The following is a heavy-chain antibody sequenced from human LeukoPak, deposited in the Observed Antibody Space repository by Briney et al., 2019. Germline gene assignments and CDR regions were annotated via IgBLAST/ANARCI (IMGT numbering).Heavy chain of an antibody. J-gene: IGHJ5*02. CDR1: GGSISSGGYY. CDR2: IYYSGST. Sequence: SQTLSLTCTVSGGSISSGGYYWSWIRQHTGKGLEWIGYIYYSGSTYYNPSLKSRVTISVDTSKNQFSLKLSSVTAADTAVYYCARELIHSSTQNNWFDPWGQGTLVTVSS. V-gene: IGHV4-31*03. D-gene: IGHD6-13*01. CDR3: ARELIHSSTQNNWFDP.